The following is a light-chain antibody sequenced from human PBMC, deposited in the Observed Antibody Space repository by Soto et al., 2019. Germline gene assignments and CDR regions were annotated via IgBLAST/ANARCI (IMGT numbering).Light chain of an antibody. CDR1: SSDVGGYNY. V-gene: IGLV2-14*01. CDR2: EVS. J-gene: IGLJ1*01. Sequence: QSALTQPASVSGSPGQSITISCTGTSSDVGGYNYVSWYQQHPGKAPKLIIYEVSNRPSGVSNRFSGSKSGDTASLTISGLHAEDEADYYCRSYTSSSTLYVFGTGTKLTVL. CDR3: RSYTSSSTLYV.